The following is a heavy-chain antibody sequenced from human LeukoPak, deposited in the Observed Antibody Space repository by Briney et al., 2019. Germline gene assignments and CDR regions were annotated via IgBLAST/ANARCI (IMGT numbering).Heavy chain of an antibody. D-gene: IGHD4-17*01. CDR2: ISAYNGNT. CDR3: ARDRWDLGYGDYVGIDY. J-gene: IGHJ4*02. CDR1: GYTFTSYG. V-gene: IGHV1-18*01. Sequence: ASVKVSCKASGYTFTSYGISWVRQAPGQGLEWMGWISAYNGNTNYAQKLQGRVTMTTDTSTSTAYMELRSLRSDDTAVYYCARDRWDLGYGDYVGIDYWGQGTLVTVSS.